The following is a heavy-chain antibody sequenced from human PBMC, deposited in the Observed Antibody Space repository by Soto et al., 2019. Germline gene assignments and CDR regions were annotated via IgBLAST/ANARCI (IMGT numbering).Heavy chain of an antibody. V-gene: IGHV3-23*01. CDR1: GFTFSSYA. D-gene: IGHD2-15*01. CDR3: AKDRFCSGGSCYTDY. Sequence: EVQLLESGGGLAQPGGSLRLSCAASGFTFSSYAMSWVRQAPGKGLEWVSSISGSDGSTYYADSVKGRFTISRDNSKNTLSLQLNSLRAEDTAVYYSAKDRFCSGGSCYTDYLGQGTLVTGSS. CDR2: ISGSDGST. J-gene: IGHJ4*02.